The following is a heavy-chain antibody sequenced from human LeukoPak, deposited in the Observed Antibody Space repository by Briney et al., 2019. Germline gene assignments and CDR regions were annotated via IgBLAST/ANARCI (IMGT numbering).Heavy chain of an antibody. CDR3: ARDYSSGWYYFDY. D-gene: IGHD6-19*01. CDR2: IYSGGST. V-gene: IGHV3-53*01. Sequence: GGPLRLSCAASGFTFSSYAMSWVRQAPGKGLEWVSVIYSGGSTYYADSVKGRFTISRDNSKNTLYLQMNSLRAEDTAVYYCARDYSSGWYYFDYWGQGTLVTVSS. J-gene: IGHJ4*02. CDR1: GFTFSSYA.